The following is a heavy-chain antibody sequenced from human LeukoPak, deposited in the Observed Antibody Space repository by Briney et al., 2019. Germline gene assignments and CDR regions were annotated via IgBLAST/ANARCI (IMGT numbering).Heavy chain of an antibody. J-gene: IGHJ5*02. V-gene: IGHV4-39*01. CDR2: IYYSGST. CDR1: GGSISSSSYY. D-gene: IGHD2/OR15-2a*01. Sequence: SETLSLTCSVSGGSISSSSYYWAWIRQPPGKGLEWNGSIYYSGSTYYNPSLKSRVTISVDTTKNKFSLKLSSVTAEATAVYYCAGHQGFLQPRRGWFDPWGQGTLVTVSS. CDR3: AGHQGFLQPRRGWFDP.